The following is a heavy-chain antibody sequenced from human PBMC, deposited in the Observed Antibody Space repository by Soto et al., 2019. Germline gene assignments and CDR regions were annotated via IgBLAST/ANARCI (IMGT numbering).Heavy chain of an antibody. CDR1: GFTFSRYG. CDR2: ISSSTSYV. V-gene: IGHV3-21*06. CDR3: AREPSESRVGNWFES. D-gene: IGHD2-2*01. J-gene: IGHJ5*01. Sequence: EVQLVESGGGLVKPGGSLRLSCAASGFTFSRYGMNWLRQAPGKGLEWVASISSSTSYVYYADSVKGRFSTSRNNAKNILSLEKYALRTEDTAVYYCAREPSESRVGNWFESWGQGTLVTVSS.